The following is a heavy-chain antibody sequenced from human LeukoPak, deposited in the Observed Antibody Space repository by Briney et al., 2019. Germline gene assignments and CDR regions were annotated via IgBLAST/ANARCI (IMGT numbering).Heavy chain of an antibody. D-gene: IGHD3-3*02. J-gene: IGHJ6*03. CDR2: INPKRGDT. V-gene: IGHV1-2*02. Sequence: ASVKVSCKASGYTFTSYGISWVRQAPGQGLEWMGWINPKRGDTNYAQKFQGRVTMTRDTSISTVYMELSRLRSGDTAVYYCASGRTIFYYYMDVWGKGTTVTISS. CDR1: GYTFTSYG. CDR3: ASGRTIFYYYMDV.